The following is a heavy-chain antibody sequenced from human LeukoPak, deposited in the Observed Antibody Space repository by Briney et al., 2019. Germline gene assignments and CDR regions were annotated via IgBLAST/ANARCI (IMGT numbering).Heavy chain of an antibody. V-gene: IGHV4-59*01. CDR2: IYYSGST. J-gene: IGHJ5*02. CDR1: GGSISSYY. Sequence: SETLSLTCTVSGGSISSYYWSWIRQPPGKGLEWIGYIYYSGSTNYNPSLKSRATISVDTSKNQFSLKLSSVTAADTAVYYCARGHSSGWYDRWFDPWGQGTLVTVSS. CDR3: ARGHSSGWYDRWFDP. D-gene: IGHD6-19*01.